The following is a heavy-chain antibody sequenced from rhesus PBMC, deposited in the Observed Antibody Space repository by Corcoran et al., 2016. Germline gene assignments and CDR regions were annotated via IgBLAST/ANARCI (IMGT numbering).Heavy chain of an antibody. CDR1: GPSISRYW. J-gene: IGHJ4*01. CDR2: FNGKSGST. D-gene: IGHD3-28*01. V-gene: IGHV4-80*01. CDR3: ARDRKVYYDSGYTFDY. Sequence: QVQLQESGPGLVKPSETLSLTCAVSGPSISRYWRNCIRHPPGKGLEWIGEFNGKSGSTNYNPSIKSRFTISKDASKNKFSLKLSSVTAADTAVYYCARDRKVYYDSGYTFDYWGQGVLVTVSS.